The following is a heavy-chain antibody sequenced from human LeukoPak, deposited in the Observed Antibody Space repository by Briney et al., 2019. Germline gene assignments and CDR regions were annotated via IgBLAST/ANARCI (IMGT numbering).Heavy chain of an antibody. CDR1: GYSFTSYW. CDR3: ARVGPTEAGIAVAGRPYYYYYMDV. V-gene: IGHV5-51*01. CDR2: IYPGDSDT. D-gene: IGHD6-19*01. Sequence: GESLKISCKGSGYSFTSYWIGWVRQMPGKGLEWMGIIYPGDSDTRYSPSFQGQVTISADKSISTAYLQWSSLKASDTAMYYCARVGPTEAGIAVAGRPYYYYYMDVWGKGTTVTISS. J-gene: IGHJ6*03.